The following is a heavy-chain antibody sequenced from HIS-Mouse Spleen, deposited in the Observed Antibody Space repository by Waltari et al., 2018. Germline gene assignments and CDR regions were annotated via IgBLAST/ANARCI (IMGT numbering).Heavy chain of an antibody. Sequence: QVQLQESGPGLVKPSETLSLTCTVSGGSISSYYWSWIRQPPGKGLEWIGYIYYSGSTNYNPSLKSRVTISVDTSKNQFSLKLSSVTAADTAVYYCARQGADTENYYDSSGYYWFDPWGQGTLVTVSS. CDR1: GGSISSYY. V-gene: IGHV4-59*01. CDR3: ARQGADTENYYDSSGYYWFDP. CDR2: IYYSGST. D-gene: IGHD3-22*01. J-gene: IGHJ5*02.